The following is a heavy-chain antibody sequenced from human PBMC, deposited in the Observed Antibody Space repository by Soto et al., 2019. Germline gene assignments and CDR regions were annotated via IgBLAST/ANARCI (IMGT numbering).Heavy chain of an antibody. CDR1: GGSISSGGYY. V-gene: IGHV4-31*03. CDR3: ARLPERVLLAV. D-gene: IGHD1-1*01. CDR2: IYYSGST. Sequence: SETLSLTCTVSGGSISSGGYYWSWIRQHPGKGLEWIGYIYYSGSTYYNPSLKSRATISVDTSKNQFSLKLSSVTAADTAVYYCARLPERVLLAVWGQGTMVTVSS. J-gene: IGHJ3*01.